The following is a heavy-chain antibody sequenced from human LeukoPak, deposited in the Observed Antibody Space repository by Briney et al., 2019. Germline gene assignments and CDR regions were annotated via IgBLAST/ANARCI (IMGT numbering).Heavy chain of an antibody. CDR2: LSSSSSTK. CDR3: ARGFYGDSVDWYFDL. V-gene: IGHV3-48*02. D-gene: IGHD4-17*01. J-gene: IGHJ2*01. Sequence: PGGSLRLSRAASGFTVSSNYMSWVRQAPGKGLEWISYLSSSSSTKYYADSVKGRFTISRDNAKNSLYLQMNSLRDGDTAVYYCARGFYGDSVDWYFDLWGRGTLVTVSS. CDR1: GFTVSSNY.